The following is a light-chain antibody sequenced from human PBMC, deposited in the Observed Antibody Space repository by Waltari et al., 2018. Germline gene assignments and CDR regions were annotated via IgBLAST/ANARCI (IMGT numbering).Light chain of an antibody. CDR3: LLYDGSDQV. V-gene: IGLV7-43*01. J-gene: IGLJ3*02. Sequence: QTVVTQEPSLTVSPGGAVTPTCASRAGAVTSGNYPNWNQQKPGQVPRSLIHSTTNRHSWTPARFSGSLLGGKAALTLSGVQPEDEAEYYCLLYDGSDQVFGGGTKLTVL. CDR2: STT. CDR1: AGAVTSGNY.